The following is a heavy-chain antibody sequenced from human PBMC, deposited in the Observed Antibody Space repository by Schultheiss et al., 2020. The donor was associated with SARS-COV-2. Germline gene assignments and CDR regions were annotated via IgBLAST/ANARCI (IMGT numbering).Heavy chain of an antibody. D-gene: IGHD3-3*01. V-gene: IGHV3-23*01. J-gene: IGHJ4*02. CDR1: GFTFSDYY. Sequence: GESLKISCAASGFTFSDYYMSWVRQAPGKGLEWVSAISGSGGSTYYADSVKGRSTISRDNPKNTLCLQMNSLRAEDTAVYYCARDDFWSAIARLYDYWGQGTLVTVSS. CDR2: ISGSGGST. CDR3: ARDDFWSAIARLYDY.